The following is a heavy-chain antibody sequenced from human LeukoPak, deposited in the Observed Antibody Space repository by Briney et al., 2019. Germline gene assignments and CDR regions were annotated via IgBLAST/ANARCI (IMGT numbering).Heavy chain of an antibody. CDR2: ISSSSSYI. V-gene: IGHV3-21*01. CDR3: ARAKAPSITIIKGLWFDP. Sequence: PRGSLRLSCAASVFTFSSYSMNWVRQAPGKGLEWVSSISSSSSYIYYADSVKGRFTISRDNAKNSLYLQMNSLRAEDTAVYYCARAKAPSITIIKGLWFDPWGQGTLVTVSS. J-gene: IGHJ5*02. D-gene: IGHD3-3*01. CDR1: VFTFSSYS.